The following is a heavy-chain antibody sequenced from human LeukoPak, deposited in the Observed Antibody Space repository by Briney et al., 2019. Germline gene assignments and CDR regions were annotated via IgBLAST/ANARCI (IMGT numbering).Heavy chain of an antibody. CDR3: AREPRGGYCSSTSCYTAWLDP. CDR2: INTNTGNP. Sequence: ASVKVSCKASGYTFTSYAMNWVRQAPGQGLEWMGWINTNTGNPTYAQGFTGRFVFSLDTSVSTAYLQVSSLKAEDTAVYYCAREPRGGYCSSTSCYTAWLDPWGQGTLVTVSS. D-gene: IGHD2-2*02. J-gene: IGHJ5*02. V-gene: IGHV7-4-1*02. CDR1: GYTFTSYA.